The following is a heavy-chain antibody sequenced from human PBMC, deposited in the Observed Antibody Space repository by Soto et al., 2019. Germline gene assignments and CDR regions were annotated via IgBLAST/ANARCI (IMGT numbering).Heavy chain of an antibody. CDR1: GDSVSSNSAA. V-gene: IGHV6-1*01. CDR3: ARDSSSGWYGYFDY. CDR2: TYYRSKWYN. J-gene: IGHJ4*02. Sequence: QTLSLTSAISGDSVSSNSAACNLIRQSPSRGLEWLGRTYYRSKWYNDYAVSVKSRITINPDTSKNQFSLQLNSVTPEDTAVYYCARDSSSGWYGYFDYWGQGTLVTVSS. D-gene: IGHD6-19*01.